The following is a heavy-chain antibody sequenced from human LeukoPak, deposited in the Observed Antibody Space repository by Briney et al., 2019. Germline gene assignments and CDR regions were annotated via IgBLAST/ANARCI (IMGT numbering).Heavy chain of an antibody. V-gene: IGHV4-59*08. CDR1: GGSISPYY. CDR2: IYYTGST. D-gene: IGHD3-10*01. J-gene: IGHJ4*02. Sequence: PSETLSLTCSVSGGSISPYYWSWIRQSPGKGLESIGYIYYTGSTSYNPSLKSRVTISVDTSKNRFSLRLSSVTPADMAVYYCARRYYFGSGSYSLDYWGPGTLITVSS. CDR3: ARRYYFGSGSYSLDY.